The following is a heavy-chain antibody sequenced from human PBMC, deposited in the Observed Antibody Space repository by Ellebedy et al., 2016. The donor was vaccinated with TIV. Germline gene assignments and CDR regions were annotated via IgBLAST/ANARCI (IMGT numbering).Heavy chain of an antibody. J-gene: IGHJ4*02. V-gene: IGHV3-7*03. CDR1: GFTFSDYW. CDR2: IKPGGNEK. D-gene: IGHD3-10*01. CDR3: ATDEGIY. Sequence: PGGSLRLSCAASGFTFSDYWMNWVRQAPGKGLEGVANIKPGGNEKFYVGSVVGRFTISRDNANNSLYLQMDGLRAEDTAVYYCATDEGIYWGQGTLVTVSS.